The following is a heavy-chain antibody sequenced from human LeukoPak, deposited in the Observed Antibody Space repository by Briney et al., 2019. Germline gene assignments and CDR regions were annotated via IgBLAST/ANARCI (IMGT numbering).Heavy chain of an antibody. Sequence: GGSLRLSCAASGFTFSSYAMSWVRQAPGKGLEWVSGISGSGGGTYYADSVKGRFTISRDDSKNTLYLQMHSLRAEDTAVYYCAKSGGSSGWLYWGQGTLVTVSS. J-gene: IGHJ4*02. CDR2: ISGSGGGT. CDR1: GFTFSSYA. D-gene: IGHD6-19*01. V-gene: IGHV3-23*01. CDR3: AKSGGSSGWLY.